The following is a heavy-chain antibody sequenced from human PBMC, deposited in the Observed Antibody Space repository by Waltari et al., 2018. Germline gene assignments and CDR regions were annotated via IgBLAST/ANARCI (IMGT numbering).Heavy chain of an antibody. CDR1: GGSFSGFY. CDR3: ARRGYSGWTDP. CDR2: IERGGNT. V-gene: IGHV4-34*01. Sequence: QVHLQQWGAGLLKPSETLSLTCAVYGGSFSGFYWTWIRQPPGKGLEWIGEIERGGNTRYFPSLKSRATVSMETSRNQFALTLNSVTAADTAVYFCARRGYSGWTDPWGQGTLVTVSS. J-gene: IGHJ5*02. D-gene: IGHD5-18*01.